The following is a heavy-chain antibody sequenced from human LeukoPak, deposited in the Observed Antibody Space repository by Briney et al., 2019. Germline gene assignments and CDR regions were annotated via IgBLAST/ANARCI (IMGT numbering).Heavy chain of an antibody. J-gene: IGHJ4*02. CDR2: INHSGST. Sequence: SETLSLTCAVYGGSFSGYYWSWIRQPPGKGLEWIGEINHSGSTNYNPSLKSRVTISVDTSKNQFSLKLSSVTAADTAVYYCARGNSGSYYVVFDYWGQGTLVTVSS. CDR3: ARGNSGSYYVVFDY. V-gene: IGHV4-34*01. D-gene: IGHD1-26*01. CDR1: GGSFSGYY.